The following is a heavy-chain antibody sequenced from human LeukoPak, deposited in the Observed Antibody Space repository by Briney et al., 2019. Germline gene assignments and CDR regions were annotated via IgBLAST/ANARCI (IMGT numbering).Heavy chain of an antibody. CDR1: GFTVSSNY. CDR3: ARHRGYCSSTSCYPYYFDY. CDR2: IYSGGST. D-gene: IGHD2-2*01. V-gene: IGHV3-66*04. Sequence: GGSLRLSCAASGFTVSSNYKSWVRQAPGKGLEWVSAIYSGGSTYYADSAKGRFTISRDNSKNTPYLQMNSLRAEDTAVYYCARHRGYCSSTSCYPYYFDYWGQGTLVTVSS. J-gene: IGHJ4*02.